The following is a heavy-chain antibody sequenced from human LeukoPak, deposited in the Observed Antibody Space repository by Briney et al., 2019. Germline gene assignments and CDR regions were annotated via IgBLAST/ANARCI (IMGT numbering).Heavy chain of an antibody. CDR2: IKQDGSEK. J-gene: IGHJ4*02. CDR3: ARDTSGSYNDY. CDR1: GFTFSSYW. Sequence: QTGGSLRLSCAASGFTFSSYWMSWVRQAPGKGLEWVANIKQDGSEKYYVDSVKGRFTISRDNAKNSLYLQMTSLRAEDTAVYYCARDTSGSYNDYWGQGTLVTVSS. V-gene: IGHV3-7*03. D-gene: IGHD1-26*01.